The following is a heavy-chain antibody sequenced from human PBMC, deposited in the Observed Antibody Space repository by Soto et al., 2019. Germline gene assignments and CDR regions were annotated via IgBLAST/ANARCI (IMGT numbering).Heavy chain of an antibody. CDR1: GDSIISSDFY. CDR3: ARHSLALRKNNWFDP. Sequence: SETLSLTCTASGDSIISSDFYWGWVRQPPGNVLEWIGSIFYLGSSYYNPSLKSRVTMSVDTSKNQFSLRLRSVTAADTALYFCARHSLALRKNNWFDPWGQGIMVTVSS. CDR2: IFYLGSS. J-gene: IGHJ5*02. D-gene: IGHD3-3*02. V-gene: IGHV4-39*01.